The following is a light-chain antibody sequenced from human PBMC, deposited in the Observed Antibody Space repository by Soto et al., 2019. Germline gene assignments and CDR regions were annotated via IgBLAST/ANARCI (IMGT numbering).Light chain of an antibody. CDR1: QSVTSSY. J-gene: IGKJ4*01. CDR3: QQYGYSPT. Sequence: TQSPSSVSASVGDRVTITCRASQSVTSSYLAWYQQKPGQAPRLLIYAASSRATGIPDRFSGSGSGTDFTLTISRLEPEDFAVYYCQQYGYSPTFGGGTKVEIK. CDR2: AAS. V-gene: IGKV3-20*01.